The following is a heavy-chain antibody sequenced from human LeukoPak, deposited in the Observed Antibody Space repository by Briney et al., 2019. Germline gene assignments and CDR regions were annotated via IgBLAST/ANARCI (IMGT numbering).Heavy chain of an antibody. V-gene: IGHV1-2*02. J-gene: IGHJ4*02. CDR3: ARVFQKQLADY. CDR2: INPNSGGT. D-gene: IGHD6-13*01. CDR1: GYTFTGCY. Sequence: ASVKVSCKASGYTFTGCYIHWVRQAPGQGLEWMGWINPNSGGTKYAQKFQGRVTMTRDTSISTAYMEVSRLRSDDTAVYYCARVFQKQLADYWGQGTLVTVSS.